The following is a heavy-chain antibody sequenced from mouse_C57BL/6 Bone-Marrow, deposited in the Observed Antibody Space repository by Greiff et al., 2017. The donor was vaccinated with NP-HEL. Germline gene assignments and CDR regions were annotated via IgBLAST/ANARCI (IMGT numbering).Heavy chain of an antibody. V-gene: IGHV1-50*01. CDR1: GYTFTSYW. D-gene: IGHD2-4*01. J-gene: IGHJ2*01. Sequence: QVQLQQPGAELVKPGASVKLSCKASGYTFTSYWMQWVKQRPGQGLEWIGEIDPSDSYTNYNQKFKGKATLTVDTSSSTAYMQLSSLTSEDSEVYYCARETYDYDEVFDYWGQGTTLTVSS. CDR2: IDPSDSYT. CDR3: ARETYDYDEVFDY.